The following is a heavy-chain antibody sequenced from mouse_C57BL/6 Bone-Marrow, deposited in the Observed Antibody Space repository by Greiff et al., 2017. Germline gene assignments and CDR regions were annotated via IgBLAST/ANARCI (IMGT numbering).Heavy chain of an antibody. CDR3: ARGRTGTLYFDY. CDR1: GYTFPDYN. V-gene: IGHV1-22*01. D-gene: IGHD4-1*01. J-gene: IGHJ2*01. Sequence: VQLQQSGPELVKPGASVKMSCKASGYTFPDYNMHWVKQSHGKSLEWIGYINPNNGGTSYTQKFKGKATLTVNTSSSTAYMELHSLTSEDSAVYYCARGRTGTLYFDYWGQGTTLTVSS. CDR2: INPNNGGT.